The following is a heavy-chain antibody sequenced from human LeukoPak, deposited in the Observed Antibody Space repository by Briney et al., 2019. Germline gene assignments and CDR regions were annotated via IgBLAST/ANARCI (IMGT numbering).Heavy chain of an antibody. Sequence: GGSLRLSCAASGFTVSSNYMSWVRQAPGKGLEWVSVIYSGSSTYYADSVKGRFTISRDNSKNTLYLQMNSLRAEDTAVYYCVRGGRVTTVINYWGQGTLVTVSS. CDR3: VRGGRVTTVINY. J-gene: IGHJ4*02. CDR2: IYSGSST. D-gene: IGHD4-17*01. V-gene: IGHV3-66*01. CDR1: GFTVSSNY.